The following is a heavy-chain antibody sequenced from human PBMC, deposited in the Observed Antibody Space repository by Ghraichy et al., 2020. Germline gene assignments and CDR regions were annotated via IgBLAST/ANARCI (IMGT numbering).Heavy chain of an antibody. CDR2: INHSGST. D-gene: IGHD3-16*01. Sequence: SQTLSLTCAVYGGSFSGYYWSWIRQPPGKGLEWIGEINHSGSTNYNPSLKSRVTISVDTSKNQFSLKLSSVTAADTAVYYCARRPFGGMDVWGQGTTVTVSS. J-gene: IGHJ6*02. V-gene: IGHV4-34*01. CDR1: GGSFSGYY. CDR3: ARRPFGGMDV.